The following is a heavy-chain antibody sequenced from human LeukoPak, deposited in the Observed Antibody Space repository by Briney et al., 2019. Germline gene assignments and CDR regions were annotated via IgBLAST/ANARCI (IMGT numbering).Heavy chain of an antibody. CDR2: VYYSGTT. J-gene: IGHJ5*02. D-gene: IGHD5-18*01. V-gene: IGHV4-59*01. CDR3: ARGGIQLWSNNWVDP. Sequence: SETLSLTCTVSGGSMSSYYWSWIRQPPGKGLVWIGYVYYSGTTNYNPSLRSRVTISVDTSKNQFSLKLSSVTAADTAVYYCARGGIQLWSNNWVDPWGQGILVTVSS. CDR1: GGSMSSYY.